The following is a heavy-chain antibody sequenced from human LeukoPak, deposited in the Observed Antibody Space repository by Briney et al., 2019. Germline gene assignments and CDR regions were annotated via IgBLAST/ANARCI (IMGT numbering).Heavy chain of an antibody. J-gene: IGHJ6*02. D-gene: IGHD6-13*01. CDR3: AREIAAAGTNHYYYYYGMDV. Sequence: GASVKVSCTASGGTFSSYAISWVRQAPGQGLEWMGGIIPIFGTANYAQKFQGRVTITADESTSTAYMELSSLRSEDTAVYYCAREIAAAGTNHYYYYYGMDVWGQGTTVTVSS. CDR1: GGTFSSYA. V-gene: IGHV1-69*13. CDR2: IIPIFGTA.